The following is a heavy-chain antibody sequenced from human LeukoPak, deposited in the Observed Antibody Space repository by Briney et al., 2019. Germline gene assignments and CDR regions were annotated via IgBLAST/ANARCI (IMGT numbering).Heavy chain of an antibody. V-gene: IGHV1-69*05. CDR3: ARGQGIVVVPAAPTENYYYYMDV. J-gene: IGHJ6*03. CDR2: IIRIFGTA. CDR1: GGTFSSYA. Sequence: SVSVSCTASGGTFSSYAISWVRQAPGQGLEWMGGIIRIFGTANYAQKFQGRVTITTDESTSTAYMELSSLRSEDTAVYYCARGQGIVVVPAAPTENYYYYMDVWGKGTTVTVS. D-gene: IGHD2-2*01.